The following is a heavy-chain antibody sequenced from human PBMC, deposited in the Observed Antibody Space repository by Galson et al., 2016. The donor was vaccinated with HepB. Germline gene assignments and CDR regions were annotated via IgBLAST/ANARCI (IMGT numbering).Heavy chain of an antibody. V-gene: IGHV6-1*01. CDR1: GDSVSSNSAA. Sequence: CAISGDSVSSNSAAWNWIRHSPSRGLEWLGRTYHTPNWYSDYAVSVKSRITISVDKSKNQFSLNLSPVTAADTAVYYCATGPPPKRLDSWGQGTLVTVSS. J-gene: IGHJ5*01. CDR2: TYHTPNWYS. CDR3: ATGPPPKRLDS.